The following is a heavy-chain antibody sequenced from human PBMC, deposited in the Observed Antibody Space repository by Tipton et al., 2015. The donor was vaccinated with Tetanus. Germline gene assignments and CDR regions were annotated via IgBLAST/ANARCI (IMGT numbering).Heavy chain of an antibody. CDR2: ISSSGTL. J-gene: IGHJ4*02. CDR1: GFTFSDYY. V-gene: IGHV3-11*01. D-gene: IGHD6-13*01. CDR3: AGDNSAWYGGFDY. Sequence: SLRLSCAASGFTFSDYYMNWLRRAPGKGLEWVSYISSSGTLYYTDSVKGRFTISRDNAKNSLYLQMNSLRAEDTAVYYCAGDNSAWYGGFDYWGQGTLVTVSS.